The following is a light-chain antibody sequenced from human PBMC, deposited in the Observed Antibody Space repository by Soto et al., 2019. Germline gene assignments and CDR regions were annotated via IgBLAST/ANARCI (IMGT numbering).Light chain of an antibody. CDR1: QSISSW. CDR3: QQYNSYSQT. CDR2: KAS. J-gene: IGKJ2*01. Sequence: DIQMTQSPSTLSASVGDRVTITCRASQSISSWLAWYQQKPGKAPKLLIYKASSLESEVPSRFSGSGSGTEFTLTISSLQPDDFATYYCQQYNSYSQTFGQGTKLEIK. V-gene: IGKV1-5*03.